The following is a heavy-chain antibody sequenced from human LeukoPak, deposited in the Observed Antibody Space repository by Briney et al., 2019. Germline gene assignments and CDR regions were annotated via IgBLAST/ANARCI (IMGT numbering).Heavy chain of an antibody. V-gene: IGHV3-30*02. CDR3: AKDRRGYSYGYSFFDY. Sequence: GGSLRLSCVASGFTFNYHGMNWVRQAPGKGLEWVAFIRYDGSNKYYADSVKGRFTISRDNSKNTLYLQMNSLRAEDTAVYYCAKDRRGYSYGYSFFDYWGQGTLVTVSS. CDR1: GFTFNYHG. J-gene: IGHJ4*02. CDR2: IRYDGSNK. D-gene: IGHD5-18*01.